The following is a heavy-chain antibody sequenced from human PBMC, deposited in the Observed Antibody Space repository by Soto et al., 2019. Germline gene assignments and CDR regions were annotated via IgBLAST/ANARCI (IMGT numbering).Heavy chain of an antibody. V-gene: IGHV4-59*01. CDR3: AGREGYSGYDTGDY. D-gene: IGHD5-12*01. CDR2: IYYSGST. J-gene: IGHJ4*02. Sequence: QVQLQESGPGLVKPSETLSLTCTVSGGSISSYYWSWIRQPPGKGLEWIGYIYYSGSTNYNPSLRSRVTISVDTSKNQFALTLSSVTAADTAVYYCAGREGYSGYDTGDYWGQGTLVTVSS. CDR1: GGSISSYY.